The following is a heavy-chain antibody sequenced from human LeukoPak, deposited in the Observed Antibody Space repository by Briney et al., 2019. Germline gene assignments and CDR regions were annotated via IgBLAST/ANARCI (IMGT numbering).Heavy chain of an antibody. CDR3: TKDRSYGRSYFDY. J-gene: IGHJ4*02. Sequence: PGGSLRLSCAASGFTVSNNYMSWVRQAPGKGLEWVSVIYSGGSTYHADSVKGRFTISRDNSKNTLYLQKNSLRVEDTAVYSCTKDRSYGRSYFDYWGQGTLVTVSS. CDR2: IYSGGST. D-gene: IGHD5-18*01. CDR1: GFTVSNNY. V-gene: IGHV3-66*02.